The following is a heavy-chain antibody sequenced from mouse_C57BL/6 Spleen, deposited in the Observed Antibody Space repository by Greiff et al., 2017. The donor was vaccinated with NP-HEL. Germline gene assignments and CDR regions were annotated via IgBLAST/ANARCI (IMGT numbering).Heavy chain of an antibody. J-gene: IGHJ4*01. Sequence: VKLMESGPGLVQPSQSLSITCTVSGFSLTSYGVHWVRQSPGKGLEWLGVIWSGGSTDYNAAFISRLSISKDNSKSQVFFKMNSLQADDTAIYYCARNFHYAMDYWGQGTSVTVSS. CDR1: GFSLTSYG. V-gene: IGHV2-2*01. CDR2: IWSGGST. CDR3: ARNFHYAMDY.